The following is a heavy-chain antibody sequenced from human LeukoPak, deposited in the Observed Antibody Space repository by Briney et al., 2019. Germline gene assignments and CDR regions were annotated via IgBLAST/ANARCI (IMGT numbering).Heavy chain of an antibody. CDR3: AKGMYSANYGYYFDY. Sequence: GGSLRLSCAASGFTFSNYVLSWVRQAPGKGLAWVSSISGSGGNTYYADSVKGRFTISRDNSKNTLYLQMNGLRAEDTAIYSCAKGMYSANYGYYFDYWGQGTLVTVSS. CDR1: GFTFSNYV. D-gene: IGHD1-26*01. CDR2: ISGSGGNT. V-gene: IGHV3-23*01. J-gene: IGHJ4*02.